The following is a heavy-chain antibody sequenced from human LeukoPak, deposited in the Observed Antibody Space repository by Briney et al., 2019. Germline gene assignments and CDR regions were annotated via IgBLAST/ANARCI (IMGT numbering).Heavy chain of an antibody. J-gene: IGHJ6*02. CDR1: GLTFSDHY. D-gene: IGHD6-19*01. CDR2: ISYDGSNK. CDR3: ARVDSSGWLIYGMDV. V-gene: IGHV3-30-3*01. Sequence: GGSLRLSCVASGLTFSDHYMSWVRQAPGKGLEWVAVISYDGSNKFYVDSVKGRFTISRDNSKNTLYLQMSSLRAEDTAVYYCARVDSSGWLIYGMDVWGQGTTVTVSS.